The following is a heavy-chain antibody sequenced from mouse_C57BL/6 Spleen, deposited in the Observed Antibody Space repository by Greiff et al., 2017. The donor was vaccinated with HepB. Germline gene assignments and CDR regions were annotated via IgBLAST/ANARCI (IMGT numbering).Heavy chain of an antibody. V-gene: IGHV1-59*01. D-gene: IGHD2-3*01. CDR1: GYTFTSYL. J-gene: IGHJ4*01. CDR3: ARWLLGYYAMDY. CDR2: IDPSDSYT. Sequence: QVQLQQPGAELVRPGPSVKLSCKASGYTFTSYLMHWVKQRPGQGLEWIGVIDPSDSYTNYNQKFKGKATLTVDTSSSTAYMQLRSLTSEDSAVYYCARWLLGYYAMDYWGQGTSVTVSS.